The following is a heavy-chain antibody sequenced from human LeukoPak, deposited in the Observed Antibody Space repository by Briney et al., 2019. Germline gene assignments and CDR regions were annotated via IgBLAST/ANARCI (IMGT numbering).Heavy chain of an antibody. J-gene: IGHJ4*02. Sequence: GGSLRLSCTASGFTFGDYAMSWFRQAPGKGLEWVGFIRSKAYGGTTEYAASVKGRFTISRDNAKNSLYLQVNSLRAEDTAVYYCARDTFYYGQDYWGQGTLVTVSS. D-gene: IGHD4-17*01. CDR3: ARDTFYYGQDY. V-gene: IGHV3-49*03. CDR1: GFTFGDYA. CDR2: IRSKAYGGTT.